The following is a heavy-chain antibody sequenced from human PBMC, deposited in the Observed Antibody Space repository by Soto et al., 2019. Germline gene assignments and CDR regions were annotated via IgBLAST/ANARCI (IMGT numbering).Heavy chain of an antibody. V-gene: IGHV4-59*11. D-gene: IGHD1-1*01. Sequence: QVQLQESGPGLVKPSETLSLTCTVSGGSMISHYWSWIRQPPGKGLEWIGYIYSSGSPTYNPSLKSRVTMSVDTSKNQLSLNLSSVTAAYTAKYFCARVWRRGWYFDLWGRVTLVTVSS. CDR2: IYSSGSP. J-gene: IGHJ2*01. CDR1: GGSMISHY. CDR3: ARVWRRGWYFDL.